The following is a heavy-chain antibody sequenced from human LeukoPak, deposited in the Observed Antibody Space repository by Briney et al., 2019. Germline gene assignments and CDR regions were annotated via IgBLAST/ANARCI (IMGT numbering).Heavy chain of an antibody. Sequence: GGSLRLSCAASGFTFTTYAMSWVRQAPGKGLEWDSAIGGSSDFTYYAEYVKGRFTISRDNSKKTLYLQMNSLRAEDTAVYYCAKADRGWGVITKDWGQGTLVTVSS. CDR2: IGGSSDFT. J-gene: IGHJ4*02. D-gene: IGHD3-10*01. V-gene: IGHV3-23*01. CDR1: GFTFTTYA. CDR3: AKADRGWGVITKD.